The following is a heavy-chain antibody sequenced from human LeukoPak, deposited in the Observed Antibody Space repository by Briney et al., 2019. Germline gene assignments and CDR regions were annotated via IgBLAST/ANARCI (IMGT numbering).Heavy chain of an antibody. CDR3: ARQEYCSGGSCYTWFDP. J-gene: IGHJ5*02. CDR2: IYPADSDI. Sequence: GESLKISCKGSGYSINNYWIGWVRQMPGKGLEWMGIIYPADSDIRYSPSFQGQVTISADKSISTAYLQWSSLKASDTAMYYCARQEYCSGGSCYTWFDPWGQEPWSLSPQ. CDR1: GYSINNYW. V-gene: IGHV5-51*01. D-gene: IGHD2-15*01.